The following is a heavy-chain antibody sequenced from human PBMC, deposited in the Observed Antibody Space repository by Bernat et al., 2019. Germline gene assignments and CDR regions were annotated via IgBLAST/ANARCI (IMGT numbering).Heavy chain of an antibody. CDR3: ARDKSSSSPFLDAFDI. CDR2: ISSSSSYI. CDR1: GFTFSSYS. Sequence: EVQLVESGGGLVKPGGSLRLSCAASGFTFSSYSMNWVRQAPGKGLEWVSSISSSSSYIYYADSVKGRFTISRDNAKNSLYLQMNSLRAEDTAVYYCARDKSSSSPFLDAFDIWGQGTMVTASS. V-gene: IGHV3-21*01. D-gene: IGHD6-6*01. J-gene: IGHJ3*02.